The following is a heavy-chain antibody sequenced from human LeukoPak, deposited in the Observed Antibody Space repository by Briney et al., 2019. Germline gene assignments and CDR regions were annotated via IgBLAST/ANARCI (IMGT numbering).Heavy chain of an antibody. CDR2: IYYSGST. CDR1: GGSISSYY. J-gene: IGHJ6*02. Sequence: PSETLSLTCTVSGGSISSYYWSWIRQPPGKGLEWLGYIYYSGSTNYNPSLKSRVTISVDTSKNQFSLKLSSVTAADMAVYYCARVRNYVLSYGMDVWGQGTTVTVSS. D-gene: IGHD2/OR15-2a*01. CDR3: ARVRNYVLSYGMDV. V-gene: IGHV4-59*01.